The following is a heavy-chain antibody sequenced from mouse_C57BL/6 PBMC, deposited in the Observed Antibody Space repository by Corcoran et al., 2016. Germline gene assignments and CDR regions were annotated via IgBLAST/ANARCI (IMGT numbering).Heavy chain of an antibody. CDR1: GYTFTDYY. J-gene: IGHJ1*03. D-gene: IGHD1-1*01. V-gene: IGHV1-75*01. CDR2: IFPGSGST. Sequence: QVQLQQSGPKLVKPGASVKISCKASGYTFTDYYINWVKQRPGQGLEWIGWIFPGSGSTYYNEKFKGKATLTVDKSSSTAYMLLSSLTSEDSAVYFCARRYYGSSSWYFDVWGTGTTVTVSS. CDR3: ARRYYGSSSWYFDV.